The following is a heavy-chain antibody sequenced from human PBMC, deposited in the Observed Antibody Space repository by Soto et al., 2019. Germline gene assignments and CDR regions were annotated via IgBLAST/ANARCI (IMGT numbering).Heavy chain of an antibody. D-gene: IGHD1-26*01. CDR2: IYSGGST. Sequence: PGGSLRLSCASSWFTVSSNYMSWVRQAPGKGLEWVSVIYSGGSTYYADSVKGRFTISRDNSKNTLYLQMNSLRAEDTAVYYCARDPPGADYWGQGTLVTVSS. V-gene: IGHV3-53*01. J-gene: IGHJ4*02. CDR1: WFTVSSNY. CDR3: ARDPPGADY.